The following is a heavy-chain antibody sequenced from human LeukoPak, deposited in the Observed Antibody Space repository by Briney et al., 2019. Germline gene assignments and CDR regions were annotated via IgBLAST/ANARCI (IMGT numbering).Heavy chain of an antibody. CDR1: GGSISSSSYY. CDR2: INHSGST. J-gene: IGHJ6*02. V-gene: IGHV4-39*07. D-gene: IGHD3-22*01. Sequence: SETLSLTCTVSGGSISSSSYYWGWIRQPPGKGLEWIGEINHSGSTNYNPSLKSRVTISVDTSKNQFSLKLSSVTAADTAVYYCARVRRYYDSSGYYYYYYGMDVWGQGTTVTVSS. CDR3: ARVRRYYDSSGYYYYYYGMDV.